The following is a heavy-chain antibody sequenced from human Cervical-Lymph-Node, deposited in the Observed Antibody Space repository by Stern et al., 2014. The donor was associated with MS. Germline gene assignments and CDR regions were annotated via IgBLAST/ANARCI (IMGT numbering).Heavy chain of an antibody. Sequence: MQLVESGGGVVQPGRSLRLSWAASGFTFSSFALHWVRPAPGKGLEWVAVIAYDGSNKLYADSVKGRFTISRDNSKKTLYLQMNSLRAEDTAVYYCARDWDARYTFDYWGQGTLVTVSS. CDR1: GFTFSSFA. J-gene: IGHJ4*02. V-gene: IGHV3-30*04. CDR3: ARDWDARYTFDY. CDR2: IAYDGSNK. D-gene: IGHD1-1*01.